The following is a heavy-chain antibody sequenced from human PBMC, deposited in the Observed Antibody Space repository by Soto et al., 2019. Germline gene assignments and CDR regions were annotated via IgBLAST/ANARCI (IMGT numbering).Heavy chain of an antibody. Sequence: ASVKVSCKASGGTFSSYVISWVRQAPGQGLEWMGWIIGSSGSTKYSQNFQGRLTITRDESANTVYMELSSLRSGDTAIYYCARSPPPLGRFDSWGQGTLVTVSS. V-gene: IGHV1-3*01. CDR1: GGTFSSYV. J-gene: IGHJ5*01. CDR3: ARSPPPLGRFDS. CDR2: IIGSSGST.